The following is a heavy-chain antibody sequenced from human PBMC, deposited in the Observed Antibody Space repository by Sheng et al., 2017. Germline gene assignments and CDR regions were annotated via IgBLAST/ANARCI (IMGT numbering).Heavy chain of an antibody. J-gene: IGHJ4*02. CDR2: STIVGKL. D-gene: IGHD1-26*01. CDR1: VALSAAGVTT. CDR3: ARRGSIVGTTAGSDY. V-gene: IGHV4-39*07. Sequence: QLQLQESGPGLVEAFGDPCPSVAVSLVALSAAGVTTGTGSASPQGRGWTGLGVSTIVGKLTTTRPSESRVTISXDTSKNQFSLKVNSVSAADTAVYYCARRGSIVGTTAGSDYWGQGTLVTVSS.